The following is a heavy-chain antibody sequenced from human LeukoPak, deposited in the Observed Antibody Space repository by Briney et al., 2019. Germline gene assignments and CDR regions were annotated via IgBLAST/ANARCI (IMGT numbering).Heavy chain of an antibody. Sequence: GGSLRLSCAASGFTFSTYFMNWVRQPPGKGLEWVSGISSGGSTYYADSVKGRFTISSDNPKNTLYLQMNSLRAEDTAVYYCATSRRTYWYLDLWGRGTLVTVS. CDR2: ISSGGST. CDR3: ATSRRTYWYLDL. J-gene: IGHJ2*01. CDR1: GFTFSTYF. V-gene: IGHV3-23*01.